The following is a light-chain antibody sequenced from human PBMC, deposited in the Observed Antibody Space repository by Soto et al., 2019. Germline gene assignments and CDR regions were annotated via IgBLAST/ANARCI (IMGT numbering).Light chain of an antibody. CDR3: QQYFNWPLTWT. Sequence: VMTQSPATLSVSPGERATLSCWASETVATNLAWYQQKPGQAPRLLIYGASTRATGVPARFSGSGSGIEFTLTISSLQSEDSAFYYCQQYFNWPLTWTFGPGTKVDIK. CDR1: ETVATN. V-gene: IGKV3-15*01. J-gene: IGKJ3*01. CDR2: GAS.